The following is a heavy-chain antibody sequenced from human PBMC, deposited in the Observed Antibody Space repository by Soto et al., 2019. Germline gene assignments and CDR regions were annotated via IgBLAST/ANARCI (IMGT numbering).Heavy chain of an antibody. CDR3: ASWGRYCSGGSCYRSHAFEI. J-gene: IGHJ3*02. D-gene: IGHD2-15*01. CDR1: GGTFSSYA. CDR2: IIPIFGTA. Sequence: QVQLVQSGAEVKKPGSSVKVSCKAYGGTFSSYAISWVRQAPGQGLEWMGGIIPIFGTANYAQKFQGRVTITADESTSTAYMELRSLRSDDTSVDYCASWGRYCSGGSCYRSHAFEIWGQVTMVTVSS. V-gene: IGHV1-69*01.